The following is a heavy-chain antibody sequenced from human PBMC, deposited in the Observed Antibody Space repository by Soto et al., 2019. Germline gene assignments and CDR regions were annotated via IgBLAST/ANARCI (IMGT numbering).Heavy chain of an antibody. CDR3: AKDYGIAAAGTPHYFDY. CDR2: ISSSGSTI. CDR1: GFTFSDYY. V-gene: IGHV3-11*01. D-gene: IGHD6-13*01. Sequence: GSLLLSCSASGFTFSDYYMSWIRQDPGKGLEWVSYISSSGSTIYYADSVNGRFTISRDNAKNSLYLQVKSLSAEDTALYYCAKDYGIAAAGTPHYFDYWGQGTLVTVYS. J-gene: IGHJ4*02.